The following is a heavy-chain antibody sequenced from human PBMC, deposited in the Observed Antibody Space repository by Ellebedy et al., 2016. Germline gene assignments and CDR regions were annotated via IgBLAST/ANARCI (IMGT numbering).Heavy chain of an antibody. CDR1: GDSISSIDYY. J-gene: IGHJ4*02. CDR2: MSYSGTT. V-gene: IGHV4-39*07. CDR3: ARGIEY. Sequence: SETLSLTXTVSGDSISSIDYYWGWIRQPPGKGLEWMGSMSYSGTTYNNLSLKSRVTVSLDTSKNQFSLRLSSVTAADTAVYYCARGIEYWGQGILVTVSS.